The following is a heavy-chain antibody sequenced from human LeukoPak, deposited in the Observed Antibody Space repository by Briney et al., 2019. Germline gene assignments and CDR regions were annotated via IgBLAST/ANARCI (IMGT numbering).Heavy chain of an antibody. CDR3: AKSELCHKDYYYYMDV. CDR2: IRYDGSNK. CDR1: GFTFSSYG. D-gene: IGHD3-16*01. V-gene: IGHV3-30*02. J-gene: IGHJ6*03. Sequence: PGGSLRLSCAASGFTFSSYGMHWVRQAPGKGLEWVAFIRYDGSNKYYADSVKGRFTISRDNSKNTLYLQMNSLRAEDTAVYYCAKSELCHKDYYYYMDVWGKGTTVTISS.